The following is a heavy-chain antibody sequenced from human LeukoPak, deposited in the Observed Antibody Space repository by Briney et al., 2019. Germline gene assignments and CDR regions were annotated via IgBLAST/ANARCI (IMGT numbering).Heavy chain of an antibody. CDR2: ITASGGTT. Sequence: QPGGSLRLSCAASGFTFSSYAMSWVRQAPGKGLEWVSGITASGGTTYYADSVKGRFTITRDKSKNTLYLQMNSLRAEDTAVYYCATRSGSYPGVYFDYWGQGTLVTVSS. D-gene: IGHD3-10*01. CDR1: GFTFSSYA. J-gene: IGHJ4*02. V-gene: IGHV3-23*01. CDR3: ATRSGSYPGVYFDY.